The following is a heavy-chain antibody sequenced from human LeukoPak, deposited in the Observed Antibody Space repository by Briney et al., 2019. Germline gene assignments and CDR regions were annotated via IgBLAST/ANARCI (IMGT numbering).Heavy chain of an antibody. CDR3: TSWGDTTAEYFQR. CDR2: FSASSTST. D-gene: IGHD2-21*02. J-gene: IGHJ1*01. V-gene: IGHV3-23*01. CDR1: GFDFSSYG. Sequence: PGGSLRLSCAASGFDFSSYGMSWVRQSPGKGLEWVSTFSASSTSTYYADSVKGRFTISRDNAQNSMYLQVNSLRVEDTAVYYCTSWGDTTAEYFQRWGQGTLVTVSS.